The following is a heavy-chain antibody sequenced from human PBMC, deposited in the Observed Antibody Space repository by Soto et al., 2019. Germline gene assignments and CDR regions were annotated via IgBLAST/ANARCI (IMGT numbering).Heavy chain of an antibody. CDR1: GGSISSGGYY. CDR2: ISYSGST. D-gene: IGHD1-1*01. CDR3: GTTFQNFIDY. V-gene: IGHV4-31*03. Sequence: SETLSLTCTVSGGSISSGGYYWSWIRQHPGKGLEWIGYISYSGSTFYNPSLKSRVTISVDTSKSQFSLKLSSVTAADTAVYYCGTTFQNFIDYWGQGTLVTVSS. J-gene: IGHJ4*02.